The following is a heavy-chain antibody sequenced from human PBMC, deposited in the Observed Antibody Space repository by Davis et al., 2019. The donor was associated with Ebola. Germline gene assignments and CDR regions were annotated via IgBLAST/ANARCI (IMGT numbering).Heavy chain of an antibody. V-gene: IGHV3-74*01. CDR3: ANYDSSGYYRAEDY. D-gene: IGHD3-22*01. CDR2: ISSDGGIT. Sequence: GESLKISCAASGFTFSRYWMHWVRQAPGKGLVYVSRISSDGGITSYADSVKGRFTISRDNAKSTLYLQMNSLTAEDTAVYYCANYDSSGYYRAEDYWGQGTLVTVSS. CDR1: GFTFSRYW. J-gene: IGHJ4*02.